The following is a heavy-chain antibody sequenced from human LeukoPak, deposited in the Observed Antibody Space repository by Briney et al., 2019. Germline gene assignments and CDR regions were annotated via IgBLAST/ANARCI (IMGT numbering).Heavy chain of an antibody. V-gene: IGHV7-4-1*02. D-gene: IGHD3-22*01. Sequence: ASVKVSCKASGYTFTSYAMNWVRQAPGQGLEWMGWINTNTGNPTYAQGFTGRFVFSLDTSVSTAYLQISRLKAEDTAVYYCARDGGYYYDSSGYYRAGAFDIWGQGTMVTVSS. CDR1: GYTFTSYA. CDR3: ARDGGYYYDSSGYYRAGAFDI. CDR2: INTNTGNP. J-gene: IGHJ3*02.